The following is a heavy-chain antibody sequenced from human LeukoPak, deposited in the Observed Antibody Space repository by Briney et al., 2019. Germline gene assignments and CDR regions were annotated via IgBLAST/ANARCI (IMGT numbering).Heavy chain of an antibody. V-gene: IGHV1-46*01. J-gene: IGHJ4*02. D-gene: IGHD1-1*01. CDR2: INPSGGST. CDR3: AREPPSTGYYDY. Sequence: GASVKVSCKASGYTFTSYYMHWVRQAPGQGLEWMGIINPSGGSTSYAQKFQGRVTITRDMSTSTVFMELSSLRSEDTAVYFCAREPPSTGYYDYWGQGTLVTVSS. CDR1: GYTFTSYY.